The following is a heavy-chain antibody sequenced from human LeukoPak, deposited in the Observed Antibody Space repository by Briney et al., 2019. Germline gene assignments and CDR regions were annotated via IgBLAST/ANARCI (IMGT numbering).Heavy chain of an antibody. D-gene: IGHD6-19*01. CDR2: IYHSGST. V-gene: IGHV4-30-2*01. CDR1: GGSISSGGYY. J-gene: IGHJ4*02. CDR3: AGVGSGAVAGHFDY. Sequence: TSETLSLTCTVSGGSISSGGYYWSWIRQPPGKGLEWIGYIYHSGSTYYNPSLKSRVTISVDRSKNQFSLKLSSVTAADTAVYYCAGVGSGAVAGHFDYWGQGTLVTVSS.